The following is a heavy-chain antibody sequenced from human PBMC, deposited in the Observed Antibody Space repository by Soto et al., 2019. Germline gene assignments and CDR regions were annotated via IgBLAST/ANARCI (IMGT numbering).Heavy chain of an antibody. V-gene: IGHV3-30-3*01. D-gene: IGHD5-12*01. CDR3: ARDSEWLPLV. Sequence: QVQLVESGGGVVQPGRSLRLSCAASGFTFSSYAMHWVRQAPGKGLEWVAVISYDGSNKYYADSVKGRFTISRDNSKNTLYLQMNSLRAEDTAVYYCARDSEWLPLVWGQGNLVTVSS. CDR2: ISYDGSNK. J-gene: IGHJ4*02. CDR1: GFTFSSYA.